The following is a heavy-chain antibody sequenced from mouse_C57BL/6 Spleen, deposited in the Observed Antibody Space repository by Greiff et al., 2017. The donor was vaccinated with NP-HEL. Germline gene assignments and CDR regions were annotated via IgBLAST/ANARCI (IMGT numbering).Heavy chain of an antibody. V-gene: IGHV14-4*01. D-gene: IGHD1-1*01. CDR3: TSHYYGSRNY. J-gene: IGHJ2*01. Sequence: VQLKESGAELVRPGASVKLSCTASGFNIKDDYMHWVKQRPEQGLEWIGWIDPENGDTEYASKFQGKATITADTSSNTAYLQLSSLTSEDTAVYYCTSHYYGSRNYWGQGTTLTVSS. CDR2: IDPENGDT. CDR1: GFNIKDDY.